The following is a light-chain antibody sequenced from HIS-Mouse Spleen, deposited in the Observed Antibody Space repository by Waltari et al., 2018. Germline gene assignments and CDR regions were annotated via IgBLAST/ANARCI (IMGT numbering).Light chain of an antibody. CDR1: SYNIGSNY. V-gene: IGLV1-47*01. CDR3: SSYTSSSTYV. J-gene: IGLJ1*01. CDR2: RNN. Sequence: QSVLTQPPSASGTPGQRVTISCSGSSYNIGSNYVYWYQQLPGTAPKLLIYRNNQRPSGVPDRFSGSKSGNTASLTISGLQAEDEADYYCSSYTSSSTYVFGTGTKVTVL.